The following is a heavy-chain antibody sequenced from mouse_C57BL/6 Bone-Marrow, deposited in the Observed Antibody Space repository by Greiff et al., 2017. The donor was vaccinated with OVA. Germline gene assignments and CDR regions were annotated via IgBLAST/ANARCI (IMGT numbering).Heavy chain of an antibody. CDR1: GYTFTSYG. V-gene: IGHV1-81*01. Sequence: QVQLKESGAELARPGASVKLSCKASGYTFTSYGISWVKQRTGQGLEWIGEIYPRSGNTYYNEKFKGKATLTADKSSSTAYMELRSLTSEDSAVYFCARHYYGSTLDYWGQGTTLTVSS. CDR2: IYPRSGNT. D-gene: IGHD1-1*01. J-gene: IGHJ2*01. CDR3: ARHYYGSTLDY.